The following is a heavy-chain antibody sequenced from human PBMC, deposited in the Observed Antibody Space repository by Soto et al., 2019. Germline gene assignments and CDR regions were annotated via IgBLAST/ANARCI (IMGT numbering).Heavy chain of an antibody. Sequence: GGSLRLSCAASGFTFSSYAMHWVRQAPGKGLEWVAVISYDGSNKYYADSVKGRFTISRDNSKNTLYLQMNSLRAEDTAVYYCARASLKTTVTNYGWDYYGMDVWGQGTTVTVSS. D-gene: IGHD4-17*01. CDR3: ARASLKTTVTNYGWDYYGMDV. J-gene: IGHJ6*02. V-gene: IGHV3-30-3*01. CDR1: GFTFSSYA. CDR2: ISYDGSNK.